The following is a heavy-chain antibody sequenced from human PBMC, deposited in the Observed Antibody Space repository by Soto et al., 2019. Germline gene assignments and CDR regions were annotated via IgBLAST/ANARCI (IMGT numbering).Heavy chain of an antibody. CDR1: GGTFSSYA. J-gene: IGHJ6*02. V-gene: IGHV1-69*19. CDR2: IIPIFGTA. D-gene: IGHD3-3*01. Sequence: QVQLVQSGAEVKKPGSSVKVSCKASGGTFSSYAISWVRQAPGQGLEWMGGIIPIFGTANYAQKFQGRVTITADESTSTAYMELSSLRSEDTAVYHSARESNTSFGVPSDYYYYGMDVWGLGITVTGSS. CDR3: ARESNTSFGVPSDYYYYGMDV.